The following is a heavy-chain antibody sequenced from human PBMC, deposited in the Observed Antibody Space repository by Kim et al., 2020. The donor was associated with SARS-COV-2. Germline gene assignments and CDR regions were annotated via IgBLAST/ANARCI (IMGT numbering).Heavy chain of an antibody. Sequence: GGSLRLSCAASGFTVSSYSMNWVRQAPGQGLELVSSIISSSSYIYYADSVKGRFTISRDNAKNSLYLQMNSLRAEDTTVYYCARDDVGEFRGWFDPWGQGTLVTVSS. V-gene: IGHV3-21*04. CDR1: GFTVSSYS. CDR2: IISSSSYI. J-gene: IGHJ5*02. D-gene: IGHD3-10*01. CDR3: ARDDVGEFRGWFDP.